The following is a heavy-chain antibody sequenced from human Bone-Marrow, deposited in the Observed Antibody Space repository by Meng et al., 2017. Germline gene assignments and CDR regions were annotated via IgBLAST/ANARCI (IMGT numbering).Heavy chain of an antibody. D-gene: IGHD3-22*01. CDR2: ISSSSSYI. Sequence: GESLKISCAASGFTLSSYSMNWVRQAPGKGLEWVSSISSSSSYIYYADSVKGRFTISRDNAKNSLYLQMNSLRAEDTAVYYCARDRSTTPYYDREGGILSWGQGTLVTVSS. CDR1: GFTLSSYS. V-gene: IGHV3-21*01. CDR3: ARDRSTTPYYDREGGILS. J-gene: IGHJ5*02.